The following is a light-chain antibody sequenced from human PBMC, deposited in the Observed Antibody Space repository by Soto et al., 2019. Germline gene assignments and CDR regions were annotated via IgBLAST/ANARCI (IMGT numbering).Light chain of an antibody. V-gene: IGLV1-44*01. J-gene: IGLJ3*02. CDR1: SSNIGSTS. Sequence: QSVLTQPPSASGTPGQRVTISCSGSSSNIGSTSVYWYQQLPGTAPKLLIYSNNRRPSGVPDRLSGSKSGTSASLAISGLQSEDEADYYCAAWDNSLSGWLFGGGTKLTVL. CDR2: SNN. CDR3: AAWDNSLSGWL.